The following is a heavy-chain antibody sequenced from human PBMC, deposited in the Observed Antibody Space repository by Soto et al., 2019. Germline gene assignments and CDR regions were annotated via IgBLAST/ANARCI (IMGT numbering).Heavy chain of an antibody. Sequence: PGGSLRLSCAASGFTFSSYAMSWVRQAPGKGLEWVSATSGSGGSTYYADSMKGQFTISRDNSKNTLYLQMNSLRAEDTAVYDCARDLSRDVVLLWFWECSGYWGQGTLVTVSS. CDR3: ARDLSRDVVLLWFWECSGY. D-gene: IGHD3-10*01. J-gene: IGHJ4*02. CDR2: TSGSGGST. CDR1: GFTFSSYA. V-gene: IGHV3-23*01.